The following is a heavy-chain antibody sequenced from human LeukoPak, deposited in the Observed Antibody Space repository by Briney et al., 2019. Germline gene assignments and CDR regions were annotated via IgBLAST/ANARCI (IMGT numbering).Heavy chain of an antibody. CDR3: ARRSRGGSGYYYYFDY. CDR2: INSDGSST. J-gene: IGHJ4*02. Sequence: PGGSLRLSCAASGFTFSSYWMHWVRQAPGKGLVWVSRINSDGSSTSYADSVKGRFTISRDNAKNTLYLQMNSLRAEDTAVYYCARRSRGGSGYYYYFDYWGQGTLVTVSS. CDR1: GFTFSSYW. V-gene: IGHV3-74*01. D-gene: IGHD3-22*01.